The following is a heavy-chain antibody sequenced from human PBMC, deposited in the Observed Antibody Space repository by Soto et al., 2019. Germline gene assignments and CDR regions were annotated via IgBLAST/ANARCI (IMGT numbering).Heavy chain of an antibody. V-gene: IGHV3-73*01. CDR2: IRSKIHNYAI. D-gene: IGHD1-1*01. Sequence: GSLRLSCAASGFTFSGSSIHWVRQASGKGLEWVGRIRSKIHNYAIAYSASMQGRLTVSRDDSKNTAYLQMDSLKTEDTAVYFRTRIADKTLLGIDYWGRGTLVTVSS. J-gene: IGHJ4*02. CDR3: TRIADKTLLGIDY. CDR1: GFTFSGSS.